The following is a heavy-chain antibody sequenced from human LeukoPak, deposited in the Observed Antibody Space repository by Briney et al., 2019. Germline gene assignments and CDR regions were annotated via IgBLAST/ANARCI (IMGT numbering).Heavy chain of an antibody. CDR2: MNEYSTTI. J-gene: IGHJ4*02. Sequence: GGSLRLSCAASGFSFNSFWMHWVRPAPGKGLVWVSDMNEYSTTIRYADSVKGRFTISRDNAKSILYLQMNNLRAEDTAMYFCARGGVNPVDHWGQGTLVTVSS. CDR3: ARGGVNPVDH. D-gene: IGHD1-14*01. CDR1: GFSFNSFW. V-gene: IGHV3-74*01.